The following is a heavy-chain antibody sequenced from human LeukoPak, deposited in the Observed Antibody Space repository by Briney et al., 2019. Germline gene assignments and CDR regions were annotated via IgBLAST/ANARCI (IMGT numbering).Heavy chain of an antibody. Sequence: PGGSLRLSCAASGFDFSNQAMSWVRQAPGKGLEWVSGISGGGGATYSADSVKGRFTISRDNSKNTMYLRMKSLRVEDTALYYCATISGNFDYLDYWGQGTLVTVSS. D-gene: IGHD1-26*01. J-gene: IGHJ4*02. CDR2: ISGGGGAT. CDR1: GFDFSNQA. V-gene: IGHV3-23*01. CDR3: ATISGNFDYLDY.